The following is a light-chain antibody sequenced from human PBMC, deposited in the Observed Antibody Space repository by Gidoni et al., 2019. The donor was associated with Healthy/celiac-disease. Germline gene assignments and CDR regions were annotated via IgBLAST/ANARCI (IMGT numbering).Light chain of an antibody. J-gene: IGKJ2*01. Sequence: DSQMTQSPSSLSASVGDRVTITCRASQSISSYLNWYQQKPGKAPKLLIYAASSLQSGVPSRFSGSGSGTDFTLTISSLQPEDFATYYCQQSYSNPRTFGQGTKLEIK. CDR1: QSISSY. V-gene: IGKV1-39*01. CDR2: AAS. CDR3: QQSYSNPRT.